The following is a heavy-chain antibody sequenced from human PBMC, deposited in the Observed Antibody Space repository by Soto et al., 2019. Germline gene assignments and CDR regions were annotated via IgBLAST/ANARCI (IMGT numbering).Heavy chain of an antibody. J-gene: IGHJ6*02. V-gene: IGHV1-18*01. CDR3: ARGPPYSGSDYYYYGMDV. CDR1: GYTFTSYG. D-gene: IGHD1-26*01. CDR2: ISAYNGNT. Sequence: ASVKVSCKASGYTFTSYGISWVRQAPGQGLEWMGWISAYNGNTNYAQKLQGRVTMTTDTSTSTAYMELMSLRSDDTAVYYCARGPPYSGSDYYYYGMDVWGQGTTVTVSS.